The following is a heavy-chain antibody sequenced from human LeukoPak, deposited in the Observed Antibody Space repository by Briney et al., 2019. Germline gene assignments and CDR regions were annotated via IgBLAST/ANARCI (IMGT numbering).Heavy chain of an antibody. CDR2: IWYDGNNK. CDR3: ARQHCSGGDCYFFD. J-gene: IGHJ4*02. Sequence: GRSLRLSCAASGFTFSSYGMHWVRQAPGKGLEWVALIWYDGNNKYYADSVKGRFTISRDNSKNTLYLQLNSLRAEDTAVYYCARQHCSGGDCYFFDWGQGTLVTVSS. D-gene: IGHD2-15*01. V-gene: IGHV3-33*01. CDR1: GFTFSSYG.